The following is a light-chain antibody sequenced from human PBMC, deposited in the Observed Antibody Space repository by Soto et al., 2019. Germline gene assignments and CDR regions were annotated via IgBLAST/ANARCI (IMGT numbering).Light chain of an antibody. Sequence: QSALTQPRSVSGSPGQSVTISCTGTSSDVGGYNYVSWYQQHPGKAPKLMMYDVSKRPSGVPDRFCGYKSGNTASLTISGLQDEDEADYYCCSYAGSYPWVFGGGTKLTVL. J-gene: IGLJ3*02. CDR3: CSYAGSYPWV. CDR2: DVS. CDR1: SSDVGGYNY. V-gene: IGLV2-11*01.